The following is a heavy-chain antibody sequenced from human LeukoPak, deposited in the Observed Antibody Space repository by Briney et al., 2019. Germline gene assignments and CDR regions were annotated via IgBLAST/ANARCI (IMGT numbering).Heavy chain of an antibody. Sequence: PSQTLSLTCAVSGGSISSGGYSWSWIRQPPGKGLEWIGYIYHSGSTYYNPSLKSRVTISVDTSKNQFSLKVNSVTAADAAVYYCARDNGNNWFDPWGQGTLVAVSS. CDR1: GGSISSGGYS. V-gene: IGHV4-30-2*01. CDR3: ARDNGNNWFDP. J-gene: IGHJ5*02. CDR2: IYHSGST. D-gene: IGHD3-16*02.